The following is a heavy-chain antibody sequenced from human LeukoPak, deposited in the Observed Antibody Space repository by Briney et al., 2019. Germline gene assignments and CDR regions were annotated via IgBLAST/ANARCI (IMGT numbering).Heavy chain of an antibody. J-gene: IGHJ6*02. D-gene: IGHD3-22*01. CDR3: ARVKGYYENYGMDV. CDR2: INSDGSST. Sequence: GGSLRLSCAASGFTFSSYWMHWVRQAPGKGLVWVSRINSDGSSTSYADSVKGRFTISRDNAKNTLYLQMNSLRAEDAAVYYCARVKGYYENYGMDVWGQGTTVTVSS. V-gene: IGHV3-74*01. CDR1: GFTFSSYW.